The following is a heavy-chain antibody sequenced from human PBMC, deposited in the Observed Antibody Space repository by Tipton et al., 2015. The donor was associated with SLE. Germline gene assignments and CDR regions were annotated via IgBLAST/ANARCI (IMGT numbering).Heavy chain of an antibody. CDR3: ARGRDQLPTSDY. J-gene: IGHJ4*02. V-gene: IGHV1-69*01. Sequence: QLVQSGAEVREPGSSVKVSCKASGDTFNTYAFTWVRQAPGQGLEWMGAIIPIIGITKYAQDFQDRVTIRTDESTNTAYMELTSLTSDDTAVYLCARGRDQLPTSDYWGQGTLVTVSS. CDR1: GDTFNTYA. D-gene: IGHD2-2*01. CDR2: IIPIIGIT.